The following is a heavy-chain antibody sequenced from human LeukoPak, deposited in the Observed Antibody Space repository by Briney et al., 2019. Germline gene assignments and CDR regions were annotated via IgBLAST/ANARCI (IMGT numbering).Heavy chain of an antibody. CDR1: GFTFSSYA. D-gene: IGHD2-2*01. Sequence: GGSLRLSCAASGFTFSSYAITWVRQAPGKGLEWVSTISGSGASTYYADSVKGRFTISRDNSKNSLYLQMNSLRAEDTAVYYCARDRGYCRGTTCYAYYFDSWGQGTLVTVSS. J-gene: IGHJ4*02. CDR3: ARDRGYCRGTTCYAYYFDS. CDR2: ISGSGAST. V-gene: IGHV3-23*01.